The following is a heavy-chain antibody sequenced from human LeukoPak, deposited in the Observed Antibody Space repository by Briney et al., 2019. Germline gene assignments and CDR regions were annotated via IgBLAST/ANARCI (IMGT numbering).Heavy chain of an antibody. CDR1: GFTFSNSW. V-gene: IGHV3-7*01. CDR2: IKPDGSEK. J-gene: IGHJ4*02. D-gene: IGHD6-25*01. CDR3: ARSAAGLDY. Sequence: GGSLRLSCPASGFTFSNSWMAWVRQAPGKGLEWVANIKPDGSEKYYVDSVKGRFTITKDNAKNSLYLQMNSLRVEDTAMYYCARSAAGLDYWGQGTLVTVSS.